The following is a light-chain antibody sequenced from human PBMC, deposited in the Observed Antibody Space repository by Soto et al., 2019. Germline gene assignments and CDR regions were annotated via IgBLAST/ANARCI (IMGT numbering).Light chain of an antibody. CDR3: QQYNSYSPGYT. J-gene: IGKJ2*01. V-gene: IGKV1-5*03. Sequence: DIQMTQSPSTLSASVGERVTITCRASQSISSWLAWYQEKPGKAPKLLIYKASSLESGVPSRFSGSGSGTEFTLTISSLQPDDFATYYCQQYNSYSPGYTFGQGTKLEIK. CDR2: KAS. CDR1: QSISSW.